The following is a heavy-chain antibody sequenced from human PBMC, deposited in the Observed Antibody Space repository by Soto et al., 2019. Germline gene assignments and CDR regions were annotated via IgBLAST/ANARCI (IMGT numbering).Heavy chain of an antibody. CDR3: ARVRYCSGGSCPYYFDY. CDR2: ISSSSSYI. J-gene: IGHJ4*02. CDR1: GFTFSSYS. V-gene: IGHV3-21*01. D-gene: IGHD2-15*01. Sequence: PGGSLRLSCAASGFTFSSYSMNWVRQAPGKGLEWVSSISSSSSYIYYADSVKGRFTISRDNAKNSLYLQMNSLRAEDTAVYYCARVRYCSGGSCPYYFDYWGQGTLVTVSS.